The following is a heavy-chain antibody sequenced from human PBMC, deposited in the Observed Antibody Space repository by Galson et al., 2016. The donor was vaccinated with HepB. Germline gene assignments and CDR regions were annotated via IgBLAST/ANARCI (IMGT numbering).Heavy chain of an antibody. D-gene: IGHD3-22*01. CDR1: GFTFSGYA. J-gene: IGHJ3*02. V-gene: IGHV3-30*18. CDR2: ISYDGSYK. Sequence: SLRLSCAASGFTFSGYAMHWVRQAPGKGLEWVAVISYDGSYKFYADSVKGRFTISGDNSKNTLYLQMNSLRAEDTAVYYCANLRSGSYAFDIWGQGTMVTVSS. CDR3: ANLRSGSYAFDI.